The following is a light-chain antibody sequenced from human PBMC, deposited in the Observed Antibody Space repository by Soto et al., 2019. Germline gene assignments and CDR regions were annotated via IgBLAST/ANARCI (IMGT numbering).Light chain of an antibody. CDR3: QQYGSSIT. V-gene: IGKV3-20*01. CDR1: QSVSSSD. CDR2: GVS. J-gene: IGKJ5*01. Sequence: EIVLTQSPGNLSLSPGERATLSCRASQSVSSSDLAWYQQKPGQAPRLLIYGVSSRATGIPDRFSGSGSGTDFTLTISRLEPEDFAVYYCQQYGSSITFGQGTRLEIK.